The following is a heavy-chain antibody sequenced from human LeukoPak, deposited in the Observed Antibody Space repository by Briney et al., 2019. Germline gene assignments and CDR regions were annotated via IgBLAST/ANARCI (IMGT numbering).Heavy chain of an antibody. CDR2: ISGSGGST. J-gene: IGHJ4*02. CDR3: AKETNYYRPFYFDY. CDR1: GFTFSSYA. Sequence: GGSLRLSCVASGFTFSSYAMSWVRQAPGKGLEWVSAISGSGGSTYYADSVKGRFTISRDNSKSTLYLQMNSLRAEATAVYYCAKETNYYRPFYFDYWGQGTLVTVSS. V-gene: IGHV3-23*01. D-gene: IGHD3-10*01.